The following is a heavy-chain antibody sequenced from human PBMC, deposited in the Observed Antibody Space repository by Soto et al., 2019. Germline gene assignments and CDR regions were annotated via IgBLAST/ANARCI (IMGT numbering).Heavy chain of an antibody. Sequence: ASVKVSCKASEYSFTSYGIHWGRQAPGQRLEWLGWINADNGNTKYSQKFQGRVTITRDTSASTAYMELSSLRSEDTAVYYCARSIVVVTAADYWGQGTLVTVSS. CDR1: EYSFTSYG. D-gene: IGHD2-21*02. V-gene: IGHV1-3*01. CDR3: ARSIVVVTAADY. CDR2: INADNGNT. J-gene: IGHJ4*02.